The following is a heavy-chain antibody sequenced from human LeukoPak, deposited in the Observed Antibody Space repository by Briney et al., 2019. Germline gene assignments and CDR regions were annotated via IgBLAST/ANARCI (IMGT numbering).Heavy chain of an antibody. D-gene: IGHD2-15*01. CDR2: IYYSGST. Sequence: SETLSLTCTVSGGSISSYYWSWIRQPPGKGLEWIGYIYYSGSTNYNPSLKSRVTISVDTSKNQFSLKLSSVTAADTAVYYCAGEPLGYCSGGSCYDYYGMDVWGQGTTVTVSS. V-gene: IGHV4-59*12. J-gene: IGHJ6*02. CDR1: GGSISSYY. CDR3: AGEPLGYCSGGSCYDYYGMDV.